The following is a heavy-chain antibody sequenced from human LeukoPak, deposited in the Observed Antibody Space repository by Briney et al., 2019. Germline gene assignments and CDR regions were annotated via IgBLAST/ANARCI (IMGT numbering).Heavy chain of an antibody. CDR1: GFTLSTYN. J-gene: IGHJ4*02. D-gene: IGHD6-19*01. Sequence: HTGGSLRLSCAASGFTLSTYNMSWVRQAPGKGLEWVSSISGSGGSTYYADSVKGRFTISRDNSKNTLYLQMNSLRAEDTAVYYCAKGRGRGSDPFDYWGQGTLVTVSS. CDR3: AKGRGRGSDPFDY. CDR2: ISGSGGST. V-gene: IGHV3-23*01.